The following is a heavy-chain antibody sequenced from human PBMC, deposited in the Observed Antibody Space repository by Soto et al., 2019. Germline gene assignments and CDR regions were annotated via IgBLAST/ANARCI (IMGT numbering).Heavy chain of an antibody. J-gene: IGHJ4*02. CDR1: GYTFTGYY. D-gene: IGHD3-22*01. CDR3: AREIAGYYHSSGYFDY. CDR2: INPNSGGT. V-gene: IGHV1-2*04. Sequence: ASVKVSCKASGYTFTGYYMHWVRQAPGQGLEWMGWINPNSGGTSYAQKFQGWVTMTRDTSISTAYMELSRLRSDDTAVYYCAREIAGYYHSSGYFDYWGQGTLVTLSS.